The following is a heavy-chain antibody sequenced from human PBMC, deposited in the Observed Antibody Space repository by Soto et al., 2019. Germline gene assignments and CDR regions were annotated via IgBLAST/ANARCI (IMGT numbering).Heavy chain of an antibody. D-gene: IGHD6-13*01. V-gene: IGHV3-30*18. CDR1: GFTFSTYR. J-gene: IGHJ4*01. CDR2: ISYDGSNE. Sequence: RSLRLSCAGSGFTFSTYRLPWARHAPGQELEWVAVISYDGSNEFYADSVKGRFTISRDNSKNTLDLQMDSLRGEDTAVYYCAKDRWTYSSSHKVFESWGHGTLVTVSS. CDR3: AKDRWTYSSSHKVFES.